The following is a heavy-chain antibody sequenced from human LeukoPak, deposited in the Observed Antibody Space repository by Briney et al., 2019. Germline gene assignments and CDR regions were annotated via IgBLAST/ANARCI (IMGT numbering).Heavy chain of an antibody. Sequence: GGSLRVSCAASGHSICSHWMGWVPQAPGKGLEWVANIKSDATEEKYVVSVKGRFSISRDNAKNSLDLQMNSLRAEDTAMYYCVRWLSTEIDYWGQGTLVTVSS. CDR2: IKSDATEE. CDR3: VRWLSTEIDY. D-gene: IGHD6-19*01. J-gene: IGHJ4*02. V-gene: IGHV3-7*03. CDR1: GHSICSHW.